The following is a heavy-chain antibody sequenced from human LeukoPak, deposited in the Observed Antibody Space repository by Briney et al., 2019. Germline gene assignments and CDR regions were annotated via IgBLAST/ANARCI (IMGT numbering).Heavy chain of an antibody. CDR2: ISYDGMNK. CDR3: ARDRAPGQRQLVPDAFDI. Sequence: GRSLRLSCSASGFTFSSYAMHWVRQAPGKGLEWVSVISYDGMNKYYADSVKGRFTISRDNSKNTLYLQMNSLRAEDTAVYYCARDRAPGQRQLVPDAFDIWDQGTMVTVSS. D-gene: IGHD6-13*01. J-gene: IGHJ3*02. V-gene: IGHV3-30*04. CDR1: GFTFSSYA.